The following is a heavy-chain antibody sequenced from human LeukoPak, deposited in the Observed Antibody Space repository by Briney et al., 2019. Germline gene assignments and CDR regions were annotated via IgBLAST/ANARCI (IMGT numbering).Heavy chain of an antibody. Sequence: PGGSLRLSCEVSGPTFSTYAMSWVRQAPGKRLEWVSGISDGTYYADSVKGRFTISRDNSKNTLYLQMNSLRVEDTAVYYCVKDLYSSVPSVHWGQGTLVTVSS. V-gene: IGHV3-23*01. CDR2: ISDGT. D-gene: IGHD6-19*01. CDR1: GPTFSTYA. CDR3: VKDLYSSVPSVH. J-gene: IGHJ4*02.